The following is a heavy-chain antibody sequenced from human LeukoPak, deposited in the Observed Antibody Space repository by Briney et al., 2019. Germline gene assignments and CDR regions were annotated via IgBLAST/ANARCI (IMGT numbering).Heavy chain of an antibody. CDR1: GFTFGDYA. D-gene: IGHD6-19*01. J-gene: IGHJ4*02. Sequence: GGSLRLSCTGSGFTFGDYAMSWVRQAPGKGLEWVSFIRNKANGGTPEYAASVKGRFTISRDDSKSIAYLQMNSLKTEDTAVYYCTRGDSSGWPLYHYFGDWGQGTLVTVAS. CDR2: IRNKANGGTP. V-gene: IGHV3-49*04. CDR3: TRGDSSGWPLYHYFGD.